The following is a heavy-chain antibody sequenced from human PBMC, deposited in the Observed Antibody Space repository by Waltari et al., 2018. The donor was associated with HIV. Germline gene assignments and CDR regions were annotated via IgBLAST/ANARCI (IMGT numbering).Heavy chain of an antibody. Sequence: QMQMQESGPGLVKSSETLSLTCTVSGYSLSSGYYLAWIRQPPGKGLEWLGTLDHSGSIYHNPSLKSRLTISVDTSNNQFSLKLTSVTAADTAVYFCASLDTAVGYDAFDIWGQGTMVTVXS. D-gene: IGHD5-18*01. CDR3: ASLDTAVGYDAFDI. V-gene: IGHV4-38-2*02. CDR1: GYSLSSGYY. CDR2: LDHSGSI. J-gene: IGHJ3*02.